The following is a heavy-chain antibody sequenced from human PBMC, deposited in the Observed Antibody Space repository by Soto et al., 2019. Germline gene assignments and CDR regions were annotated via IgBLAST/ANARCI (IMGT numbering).Heavy chain of an antibody. CDR3: AGRTASRYYYGMDV. D-gene: IGHD5-18*01. J-gene: IGHJ6*02. CDR2: IYYSGST. Sequence: SETLSLTCTVSGGPISSYYWSWIRQPPGKGLEWIGYIYYSGSTNYNPSLKSRVTISVDTSKNQFSLKLSSVTAADTAVYYCAGRTASRYYYGMDVWGQGTTVTVSS. CDR1: GGPISSYY. V-gene: IGHV4-59*01.